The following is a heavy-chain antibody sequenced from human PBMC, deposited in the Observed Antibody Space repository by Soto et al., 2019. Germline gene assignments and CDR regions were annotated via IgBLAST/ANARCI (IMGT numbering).Heavy chain of an antibody. CDR1: GFPFSSYN. CDR3: ARDGLLSFGDVLKVHYIDV. D-gene: IGHD3-10*01. CDR2: ISSTSRYI. J-gene: IGHJ6*03. V-gene: IGHV3-21*06. Sequence: QLVESGGGLVKPGGSLRLSCATSGFPFSSYNMNWVRQAPGKGLQWVSCISSTSRYIYYSDSVQGRFTISRDNANNSLYLQMDSLRAEDTAVYYCARDGLLSFGDVLKVHYIDVWGKGTTVAVSS.